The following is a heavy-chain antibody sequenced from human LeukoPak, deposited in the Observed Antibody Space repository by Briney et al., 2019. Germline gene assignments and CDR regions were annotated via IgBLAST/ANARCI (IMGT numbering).Heavy chain of an antibody. Sequence: PSETLSLTCTVSGGSISSYYWSWIRQPPGKGLEWIGYIYYSGSTNYNPSLKSRVTISVDMSKNQFSLKLNSVTAADTAVYYCARGGWELFDYWGQGTLVTVSS. CDR1: GGSISSYY. D-gene: IGHD1-7*01. V-gene: IGHV4-59*01. J-gene: IGHJ4*02. CDR2: IYYSGST. CDR3: ARGGWELFDY.